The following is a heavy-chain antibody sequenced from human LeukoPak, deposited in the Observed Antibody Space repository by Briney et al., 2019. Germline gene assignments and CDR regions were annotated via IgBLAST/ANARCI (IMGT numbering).Heavy chain of an antibody. CDR2: FSYDGSNK. Sequence: PGRSLRLSCAASGFTFSSSGMHWVRQAPGKGLEWVAVFSYDGSNKYYADSVKGRFTISRDNSKNTLYLEMNSLRAEDTAVYYCAKDRGIAAAYLDYWGQGTLVTVS. CDR3: AKDRGIAAAYLDY. CDR1: GFTFSSSG. D-gene: IGHD6-13*01. V-gene: IGHV3-30*18. J-gene: IGHJ4*02.